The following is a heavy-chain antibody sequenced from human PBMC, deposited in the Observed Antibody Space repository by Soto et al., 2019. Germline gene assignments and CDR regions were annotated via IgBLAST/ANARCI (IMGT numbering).Heavy chain of an antibody. V-gene: IGHV3-23*01. Sequence: EVKLLESGGGFVQPGGSLRLSCAASGFTFSSYAMSWVRQAPGKGLEWVSSITGGGENTHYADSVKGRFTISRDNSMNTLSLQMNTLRVEDTAVYHCAKGRIAVAAPYNWFDPWDQGTQVTVSS. J-gene: IGHJ5*02. CDR3: AKGRIAVAAPYNWFDP. CDR1: GFTFSSYA. D-gene: IGHD6-19*01. CDR2: ITGGGENT.